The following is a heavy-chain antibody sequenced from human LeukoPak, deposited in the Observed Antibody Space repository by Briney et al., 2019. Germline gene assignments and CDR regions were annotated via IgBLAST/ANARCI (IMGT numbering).Heavy chain of an antibody. CDR2: IYSGGTT. V-gene: IGHV3-53*01. J-gene: IGHJ4*02. CDR1: GLTVSRNY. Sequence: PGGSLRLSCAASGLTVSRNYMNWVRQAPGKGLEWVSGIYSGGTTNYADSVKGRFTISRDNSKNTLYVQMNSLRAEDTAIYYCTKGAWLDDWGQGTLVTVSS. D-gene: IGHD3-16*01. CDR3: TKGAWLDD.